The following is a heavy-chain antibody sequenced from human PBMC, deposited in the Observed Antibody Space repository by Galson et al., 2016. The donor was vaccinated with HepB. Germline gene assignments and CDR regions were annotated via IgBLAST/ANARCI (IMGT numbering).Heavy chain of an antibody. Sequence: SETLSLTCTVSGVSIRDYYWSWIRQSPGKGLEWIGYIYFSGNTKYNPSLTSRVTISVDTSKNHFSLNLSSVTAADTAVYYCARYGGGSVYYYGTDVWGQGTTVTVSS. D-gene: IGHD3-10*01. J-gene: IGHJ6*02. CDR3: ARYGGGSVYYYGTDV. CDR2: IYFSGNT. CDR1: GVSIRDYY. V-gene: IGHV4-59*01.